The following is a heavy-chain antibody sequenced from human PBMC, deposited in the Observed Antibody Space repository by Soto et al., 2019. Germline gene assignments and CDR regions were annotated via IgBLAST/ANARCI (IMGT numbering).Heavy chain of an antibody. J-gene: IGHJ6*02. CDR3: ARDGSQFLIMTTLVSDYYYGMDV. CDR2: INSDGSST. V-gene: IGHV3-74*01. CDR1: GFTFSSYW. D-gene: IGHD4-17*01. Sequence: GGSLRLSCAASGFTFSSYWMHWVRQAPGKGLVWVSRINSDGSSTSYADSVKGRFTISRDNAKNTLYLQMNSLRAEDTAVYYCARDGSQFLIMTTLVSDYYYGMDVWGQGTTVTVSS.